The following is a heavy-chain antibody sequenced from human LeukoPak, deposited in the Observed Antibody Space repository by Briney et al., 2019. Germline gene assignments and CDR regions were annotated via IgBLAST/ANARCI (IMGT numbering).Heavy chain of an antibody. J-gene: IGHJ4*02. D-gene: IGHD1-14*01. CDR1: GFTFSTYW. Sequence: GGSLRLSCAAPGFTFSTYWMSWVRQAPGKGLEWVANIKEDGSEQYYVDSLKGRFSISRDNVKNSLYLQMNSLRAEDTAVYYCGRDSFETDIDYWGQGTLVTVSS. CDR3: GRDSFETDIDY. CDR2: IKEDGSEQ. V-gene: IGHV3-7*01.